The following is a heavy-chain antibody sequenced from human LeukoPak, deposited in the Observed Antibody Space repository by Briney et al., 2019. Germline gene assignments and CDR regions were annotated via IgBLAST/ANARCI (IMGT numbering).Heavy chain of an antibody. V-gene: IGHV4-34*01. CDR3: ARLFAPPFV. J-gene: IGHJ4*02. CDR2: INHSGST. D-gene: IGHD2-21*01. Sequence: ETLSLTCAVYGGSFSGYYWSWVRQPPGKGLEWIGEINHSGSTNYNPSLKSRVTISVDTSKNQFSLKLSSVTAADTAVYYCARLFAPPFVWGQGTLVTVSS. CDR1: GGSFSGYY.